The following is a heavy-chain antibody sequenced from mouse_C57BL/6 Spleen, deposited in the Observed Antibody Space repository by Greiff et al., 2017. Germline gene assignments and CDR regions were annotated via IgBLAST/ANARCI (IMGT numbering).Heavy chain of an antibody. J-gene: IGHJ2*01. Sequence: QVQLQQSGAELVRPGASVKLSCKASGYTFTDYYINWVKQRPGQGLEWIARIYPGSGNTYYNEKFKGKATLTAEKSSSTAYMQLSSLTSEDSAVYFCAREGYYGSSYFGGWGQGTTLTVAS. CDR3: AREGYYGSSYFGG. V-gene: IGHV1-76*01. CDR1: GYTFTDYY. D-gene: IGHD1-1*01. CDR2: IYPGSGNT.